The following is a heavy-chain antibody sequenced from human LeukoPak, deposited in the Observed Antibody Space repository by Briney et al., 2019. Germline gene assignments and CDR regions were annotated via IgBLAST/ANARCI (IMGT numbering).Heavy chain of an antibody. CDR2: INHSGST. V-gene: IGHV4-34*01. J-gene: IGHJ6*03. CDR3: ARAGATGRRVWFRATFMDYMDV. CDR1: TGSFSGYY. D-gene: IGHD1-1*01. Sequence: SQTLSLTCAVYTGSFSGYYWSCVRQPPGKGLEWIGEINHSGSTNYNPSLTSRVTISVNTSKNQFSLKLSSVTAADTAVYYCARAGATGRRVWFRATFMDYMDVWGKGTTVTVSS.